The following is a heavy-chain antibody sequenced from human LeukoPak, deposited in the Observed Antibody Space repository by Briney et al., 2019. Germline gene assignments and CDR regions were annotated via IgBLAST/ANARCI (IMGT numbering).Heavy chain of an antibody. CDR1: GFTLSEYY. V-gene: IGHV3-21*01. CDR2: LCSTSAYI. D-gene: IGHD3-16*01. CDR3: ARDYYEITGRRYDAFDI. J-gene: IGHJ3*02. Sequence: PWGSLRLSCVASGFTLSEYYMNLVPQAPGKGLQWGSSLCSTSAYINYADSVKGRFTVSRDDARNSLFLQMDSLRADDTAIYYCARDYYEITGRRYDAFDIWGQGTMVTVSS.